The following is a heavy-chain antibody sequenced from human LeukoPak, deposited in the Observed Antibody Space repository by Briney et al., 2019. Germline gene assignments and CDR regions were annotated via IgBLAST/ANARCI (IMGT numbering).Heavy chain of an antibody. Sequence: ASVKVSCKASGYTFTSYYMHWVRQAPGQGLEWMGIINPSGGSTSYAQKFQGRVTMTRDTSTSTVYMELSSLRSDDTAVYYCARFGSKIQIRFLEWSLSLDIWGQGTMVTVSS. CDR1: GYTFTSYY. J-gene: IGHJ3*02. CDR2: INPSGGST. CDR3: ARFGSKIQIRFLEWSLSLDI. V-gene: IGHV1-46*01. D-gene: IGHD3-3*01.